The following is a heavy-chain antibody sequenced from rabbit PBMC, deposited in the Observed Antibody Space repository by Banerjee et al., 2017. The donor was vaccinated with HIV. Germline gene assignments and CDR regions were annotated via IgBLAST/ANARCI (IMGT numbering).Heavy chain of an antibody. D-gene: IGHD8-1*01. CDR2: IGAGSGTT. CDR3: ARDRYGGTYYNL. Sequence: QEQLVESGGGLVQPGASLTLTCTASGFSFSSGYWICWVRQAPGKGLEWIGCIGAGSGTTYYASWAKGRFTISKTSSTTVTLQMTRLTAADTATYFCARDRYGGTYYNLWGPGTLVTVS. V-gene: IGHV1S45*01. J-gene: IGHJ4*01. CDR1: GFSFSSGYW.